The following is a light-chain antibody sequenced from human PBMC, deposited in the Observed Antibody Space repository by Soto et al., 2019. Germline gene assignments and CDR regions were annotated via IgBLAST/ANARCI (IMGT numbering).Light chain of an antibody. CDR1: SGHSSYA. Sequence: QPVLTQSPSASASLGASVKLTCTLSSGHSSYAIAWHQQQPEKGPRYLMKVYSDGSHKKGDGIPDRFSGSSSGAERYLTISSLQSEDEADYHCQTWGSDIVFGGGTKLTVL. CDR3: QTWGSDIV. J-gene: IGLJ2*01. CDR2: VYSDGSH. V-gene: IGLV4-69*01.